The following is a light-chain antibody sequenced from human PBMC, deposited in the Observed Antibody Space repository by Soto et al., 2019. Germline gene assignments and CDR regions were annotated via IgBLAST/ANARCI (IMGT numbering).Light chain of an antibody. V-gene: IGLV2-14*01. Sequence: ALTQPASVSGSPGQSITISCTGTSSDVGGYNYVCWYQHHPGKAPKLIISEVSNRPSGVSDRFSGSKSGNTASLTISGLQPEDEADYYCTSFTSSTTYVFGTGTRSPS. CDR2: EVS. CDR3: TSFTSSTTYV. J-gene: IGLJ1*01. CDR1: SSDVGGYNY.